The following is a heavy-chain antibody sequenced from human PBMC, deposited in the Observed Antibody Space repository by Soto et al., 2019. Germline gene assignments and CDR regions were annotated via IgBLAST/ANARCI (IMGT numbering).Heavy chain of an antibody. V-gene: IGHV4-59*01. Sequence: PSETLSLTCIVSGDSISPYYWTWIRQPPGKGLEWIGHIYYGGSPNYNPSLKSRVTISVDTSKSQFSLKLSSVTAADTAVYYCARVAYYDSSGYLFDYWGQGTLVTVSS. J-gene: IGHJ4*02. CDR3: ARVAYYDSSGYLFDY. CDR2: IYYGGSP. CDR1: GDSISPYY. D-gene: IGHD3-22*01.